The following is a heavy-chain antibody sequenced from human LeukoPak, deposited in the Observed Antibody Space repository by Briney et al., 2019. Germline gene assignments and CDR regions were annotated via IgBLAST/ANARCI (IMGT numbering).Heavy chain of an antibody. J-gene: IGHJ4*02. CDR3: ASRRLGNDY. CDR1: GGSVSDYY. Sequence: SETLSLTCTISGGSVSDYYWSWVRQPPGKGLEWLGYMYKSGNTNLNPSLKSRVTISVDTSKNQFSLKVTSVTTADTAVYYCASRRLGNDYWGQGILVTVSS. CDR2: MYKSGNT. D-gene: IGHD3-9*01. V-gene: IGHV4-59*02.